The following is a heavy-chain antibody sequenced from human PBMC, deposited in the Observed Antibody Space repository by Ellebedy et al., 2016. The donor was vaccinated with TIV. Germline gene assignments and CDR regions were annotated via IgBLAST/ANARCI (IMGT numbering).Heavy chain of an antibody. J-gene: IGHJ4*02. CDR2: IYTSGST. Sequence: MPGGSLRLSCTVSGGSISSYYWSWIRQPAGKGLEWIGRIYTSGSTNYNPSLKSRVTMSVDTSKNQFSLKLSSVTAADTAVYYCAREAYCSGGSCYWGGGVDYWGQGTLVTVSS. D-gene: IGHD2-15*01. CDR1: GGSISSYY. CDR3: AREAYCSGGSCYWGGGVDY. V-gene: IGHV4-4*07.